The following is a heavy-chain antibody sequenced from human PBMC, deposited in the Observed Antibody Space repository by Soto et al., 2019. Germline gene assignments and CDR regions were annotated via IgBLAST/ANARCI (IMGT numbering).Heavy chain of an antibody. Sequence: SETLSLTCTVSGASISSYYLSWIRQPPGKGLEWIGYIYYSGSTNYNPSLKSRVTISVDTSKNQFSLKLTSVTAADTAVYYCARARGGYFDYWGQGTLVTVSS. CDR2: IYYSGST. CDR1: GASISSYY. J-gene: IGHJ4*02. CDR3: ARARGGYFDY. V-gene: IGHV4-59*01.